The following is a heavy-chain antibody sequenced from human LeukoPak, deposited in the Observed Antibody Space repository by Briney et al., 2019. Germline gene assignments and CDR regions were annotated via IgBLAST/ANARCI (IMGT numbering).Heavy chain of an antibody. CDR1: GFTFSGYW. J-gene: IGHJ4*02. CDR3: ARGTGSYILDY. V-gene: IGHV3-74*01. Sequence: RGSLRLSCAASGFTFSGYWMHWVRQAPGKGLVWVSRFNSDGSNINYADSVKGRFTISRDNAKNTLYLQMNSLRAEDTAVYYCARGTGSYILDYWGQGTLVTVSS. D-gene: IGHD6-6*01. CDR2: FNSDGSNI.